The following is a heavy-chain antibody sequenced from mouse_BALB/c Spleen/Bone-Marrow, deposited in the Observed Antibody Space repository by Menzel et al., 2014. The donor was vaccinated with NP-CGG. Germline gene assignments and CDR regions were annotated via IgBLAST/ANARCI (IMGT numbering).Heavy chain of an antibody. Sequence: DVQFQESGAELVKPGASVKLSCTASGFNIKDTYMHWVKQRPEQGLEWIGRIDPANGNTKYDPKFQGKSTITADTSSNTAYLQLSSLTSEDTAVYYCASYRYGWYFDVWGAGTTVTVSS. V-gene: IGHV14-3*02. CDR1: GFNIKDTY. CDR3: ASYRYGWYFDV. D-gene: IGHD2-14*01. J-gene: IGHJ1*01. CDR2: IDPANGNT.